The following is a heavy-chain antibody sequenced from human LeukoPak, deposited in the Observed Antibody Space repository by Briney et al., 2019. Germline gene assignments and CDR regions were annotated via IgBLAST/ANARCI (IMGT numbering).Heavy chain of an antibody. D-gene: IGHD5-12*01. Sequence: GGSRRLSYAPSGFSLSNSAMGWVRQAPGKGLEWVSLIIASSGSTIHADSVKGRFTKTRDNTKNTLYLQMNSLRAEDTAVYYCAKGAYDYIEMGYFDYWGQGALVTVSS. J-gene: IGHJ4*02. CDR3: AKGAYDYIEMGYFDY. CDR1: GFSLSNSA. V-gene: IGHV3-23*01. CDR2: IIASSGST.